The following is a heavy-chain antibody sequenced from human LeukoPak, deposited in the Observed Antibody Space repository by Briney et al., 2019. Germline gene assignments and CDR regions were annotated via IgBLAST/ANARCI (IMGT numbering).Heavy chain of an antibody. J-gene: IGHJ4*02. Sequence: GGSLRLSCAASGFTFSSYGMHWVRQAPGKGLEWVAFIRYDGSNKYYADSVKGRFTISRDNSKNTLYLQMNSLRAEDTAVYYCAKRHSSSSLVDYWGQGTLVTVSS. CDR3: AKRHSSSSLVDY. CDR1: GFTFSSYG. CDR2: IRYDGSNK. D-gene: IGHD6-6*01. V-gene: IGHV3-30*02.